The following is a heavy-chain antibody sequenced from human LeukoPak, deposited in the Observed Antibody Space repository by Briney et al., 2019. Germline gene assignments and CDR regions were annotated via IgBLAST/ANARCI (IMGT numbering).Heavy chain of an antibody. D-gene: IGHD3-10*02. CDR3: ARGPYRLSVRFDY. Sequence: PSGTLSLTCAVSGGSISNNWWSWVRQPPGKGLEWIGEIYHNGSTNYNPSLKSRVTISVDKSKNQFSLKLSSVTAADTAVYYCARGPYRLSVRFDYWGQGTLVTVSS. CDR2: IYHNGST. CDR1: GGSISNNW. V-gene: IGHV4-4*02. J-gene: IGHJ4*02.